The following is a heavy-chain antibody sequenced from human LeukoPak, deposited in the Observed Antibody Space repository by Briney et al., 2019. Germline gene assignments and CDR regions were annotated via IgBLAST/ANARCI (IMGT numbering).Heavy chain of an antibody. CDR2: VYNTRST. J-gene: IGHJ3*01. CDR3: ASDDYGVFDAFDV. Sequence: PSETLSLTCTVSGGSTSSQFWTWIRHPPGKGREWLGYVYNTRSTNYNPSHQSRVTMTLDASKNQFYLKLTSVTAADPAVYFCASDDYGVFDAFDVWGQGTVVSVSS. CDR1: GGSTSSQF. D-gene: IGHD3-16*01. V-gene: IGHV4-59*08.